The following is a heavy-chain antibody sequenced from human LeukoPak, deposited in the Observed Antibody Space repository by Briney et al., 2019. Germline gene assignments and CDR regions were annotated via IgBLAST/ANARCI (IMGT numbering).Heavy chain of an antibody. V-gene: IGHV1-24*01. Sequence: ASVKVSCKVSGYTLTELSMHWVRQAPGKGLEWMGGFDPEDGETIYAQKFQGRVTMTEDTSTDTAYMELSSLRSEDTAVYYCATVLRYCSSTSCPPPEYFQHWGQGTLVTVSS. D-gene: IGHD2-2*01. CDR2: FDPEDGET. J-gene: IGHJ1*01. CDR3: ATVLRYCSSTSCPPPEYFQH. CDR1: GYTLTELS.